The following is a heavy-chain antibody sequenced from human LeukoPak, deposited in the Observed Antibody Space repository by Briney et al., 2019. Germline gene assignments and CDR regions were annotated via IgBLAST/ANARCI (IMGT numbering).Heavy chain of an antibody. Sequence: GGSLRLSCAASGFTFSDYYMSWIRQAPGKGLEWVSYISSSGSTIYYADSVKGRFTISRDNAKNSLYLQMNSLRAEDTAVYYCARVPSTYYYYYMGVWGKGTTVTVSS. CDR3: ARVPSTYYYYYMGV. V-gene: IGHV3-11*04. CDR1: GFTFSDYY. CDR2: ISSSGSTI. J-gene: IGHJ6*03.